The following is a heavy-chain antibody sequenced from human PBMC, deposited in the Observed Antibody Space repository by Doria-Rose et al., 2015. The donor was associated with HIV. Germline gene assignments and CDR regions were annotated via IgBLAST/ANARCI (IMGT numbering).Heavy chain of an antibody. CDR1: GVSLSSPGMG. Sequence: QVTLKESGPVLAKPTETLTLTCTVSGVSLSSPGMGVSWIRQPPGKALEWLANIFSDDERSYKTSLKSRLTMSRGTSKSQVVLTMTDMDPVDTATYYCARIKSSRWYHKYYFDFWGQGTLVIVSA. V-gene: IGHV2-26*01. D-gene: IGHD6-13*01. J-gene: IGHJ4*02. CDR2: IFSDDER. CDR3: ARIKSSRWYHKYYFDF.